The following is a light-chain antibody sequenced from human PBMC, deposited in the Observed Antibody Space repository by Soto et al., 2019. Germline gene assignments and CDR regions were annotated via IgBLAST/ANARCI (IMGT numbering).Light chain of an antibody. CDR2: GAS. CDR1: QSVSSSY. J-gene: IGKJ2*01. Sequence: EIVLTQSPGTLSLSPGVRATLSCRASQSVSSSYLAWYQQKPGPAPRLLIYGASSRATGIPDRFSGSGAGTDFTLTISRLEPEDFAVYYCQQYGSSPPYTFGQGTKLEIK. CDR3: QQYGSSPPYT. V-gene: IGKV3-20*01.